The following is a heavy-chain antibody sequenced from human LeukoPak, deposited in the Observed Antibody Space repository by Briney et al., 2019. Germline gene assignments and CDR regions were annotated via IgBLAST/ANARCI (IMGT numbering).Heavy chain of an antibody. CDR2: ISSSSSYI. D-gene: IGHD3-10*01. CDR1: GFTFSSYS. Sequence: GGSLRLSCAASGFTFSSYSMNWVRQAPGKGLEWVSSISSSSSYIYYADSVKGRFTISRDNAKNSLYLQMNSLRAEDTAVYYCARATMVRGVVRLGPYFDYWGQGTLVTVSS. V-gene: IGHV3-21*01. CDR3: ARATMVRGVVRLGPYFDY. J-gene: IGHJ4*02.